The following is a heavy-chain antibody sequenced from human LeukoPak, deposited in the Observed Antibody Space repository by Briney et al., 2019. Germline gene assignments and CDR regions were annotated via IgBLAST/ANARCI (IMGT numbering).Heavy chain of an antibody. CDR1: GFTFSSYW. CDR3: VRPPWPGWMDELSK. J-gene: IGHJ4*02. V-gene: IGHV3-74*01. CDR2: VNEDGSRT. Sequence: GGSLRLSCAASGFTFSSYWMHWVRQVPGKGLVWVSRVNEDGSRTSYADSVKGRCTISRDNPKNTLYLQMNSLRADDTGVYYCVRPPWPGWMDELSKWGQGTLVTVSS. D-gene: IGHD3-16*02.